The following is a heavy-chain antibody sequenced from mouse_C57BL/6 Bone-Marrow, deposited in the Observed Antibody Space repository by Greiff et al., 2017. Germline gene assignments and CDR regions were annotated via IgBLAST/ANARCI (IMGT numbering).Heavy chain of an antibody. J-gene: IGHJ4*01. CDR3: ASPLYSNYAMDY. Sequence: QVQLQQPGAELVKPGASVKMSCKASGYTFTSYWITWVKQRPGQGLEWIGDIYPGSGSTNYNEKFKSKATLTVATSSSTAYMQLSSLTSEDSAVYYCASPLYSNYAMDYWGQGTSVTVSS. D-gene: IGHD2-5*01. CDR1: GYTFTSYW. CDR2: IYPGSGST. V-gene: IGHV1-55*01.